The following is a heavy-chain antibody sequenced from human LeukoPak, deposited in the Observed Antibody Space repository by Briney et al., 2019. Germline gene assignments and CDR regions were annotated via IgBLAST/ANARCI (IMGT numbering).Heavy chain of an antibody. CDR3: ACITIFGVAVL. V-gene: IGHV4-61*02. CDR1: GGSISSSSYY. Sequence: PSETLSLTCTVSGGSISSSSYYWSWMRQPAGKGLEWIGRIYTSGKTNYNPSLKSRVTISVDTSENQFSLKLSSVAAADTAVYYCACITIFGVAVLWGQGTLVTVSS. CDR2: IYTSGKT. J-gene: IGHJ4*02. D-gene: IGHD3-3*01.